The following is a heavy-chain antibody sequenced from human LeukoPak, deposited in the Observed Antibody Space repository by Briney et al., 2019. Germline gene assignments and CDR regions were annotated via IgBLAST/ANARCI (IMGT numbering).Heavy chain of an antibody. V-gene: IGHV3-7*01. Sequence: GVCLRLFHAVSVITYRVHCMSWATQAPGKGPEWVANIKEDGSEKYYMGSAKGRFPISRDNPKNSLYLQMNSLRAEDTAVYYCARIYCANSKYYFDYWGQGTLVTVSS. J-gene: IGHJ4*02. CDR3: ARIYCANSKYYFDY. CDR2: IKEDGSEK. CDR1: VITYRVHC. D-gene: IGHD4-23*01.